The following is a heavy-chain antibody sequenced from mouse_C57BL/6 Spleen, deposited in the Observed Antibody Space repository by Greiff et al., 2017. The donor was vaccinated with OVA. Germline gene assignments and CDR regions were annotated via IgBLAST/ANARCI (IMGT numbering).Heavy chain of an antibody. J-gene: IGHJ3*01. Sequence: VQLQQPGAELVKPGASVKLSCKASGYTFTSYWMHWVKQRPGQGREWTGMIHPNSGSTNYNEKFKSKATLTEDKSSSTAYMQLSSLTSEDSAVYYCARELTGTGAWIAYWGKGTLVTVSA. CDR2: IHPNSGST. CDR3: ARELTGTGAWIAY. CDR1: GYTFTSYW. D-gene: IGHD4-1*01. V-gene: IGHV1-64*01.